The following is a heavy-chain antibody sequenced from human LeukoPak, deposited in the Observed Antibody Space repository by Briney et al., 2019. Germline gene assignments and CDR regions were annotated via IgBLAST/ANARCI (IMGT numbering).Heavy chain of an antibody. CDR2: ISSSSSYI. D-gene: IGHD3/OR15-3a*01. V-gene: IGHV3-21*01. CDR3: ARDDGLGVDY. CDR1: GFTFSSYW. J-gene: IGHJ4*02. Sequence: GGSLRLSCAASGFTFSSYWMSWVRQAPGKGLEWVSSISSSSSYIYYADSVKGRFTISRDNAKNSLYLQMNSLRAEDTAVYYCARDDGLGVDYWGQGTLVTVSS.